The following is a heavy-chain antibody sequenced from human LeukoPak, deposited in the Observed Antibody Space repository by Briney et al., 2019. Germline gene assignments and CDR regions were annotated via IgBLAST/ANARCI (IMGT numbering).Heavy chain of an antibody. D-gene: IGHD5-12*01. CDR1: EFTFSSNN. CDR2: ISDTGHVI. J-gene: IGHJ5*02. Sequence: PGGSLRLSCVDSEFTFSSNNMNWVRQAPGKGLEWLSFISDTGHVIFYADSVKGRFTISRDNAKNSLFLQMNSLRDEDTAVYYCARGAGSSWFYHWGQGTLVTVSS. V-gene: IGHV3-48*02. CDR3: ARGAGSSWFYH.